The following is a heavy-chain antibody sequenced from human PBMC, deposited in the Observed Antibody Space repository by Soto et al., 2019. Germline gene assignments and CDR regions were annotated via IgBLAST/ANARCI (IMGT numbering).Heavy chain of an antibody. D-gene: IGHD3-10*01. V-gene: IGHV4-4*02. CDR2: IYHSGST. CDR3: TSKFGQLLAEAFDI. J-gene: IGHJ3*02. Sequence: SETLSLTCAVSGDSISRSYWWSGVRQFPGKGLEWIGEIYHSGSTIYNPSLQSRVTLSVDKSKNEFSLKMSSVTAADTAVYYCTSKFGQLLAEAFDIWGQGTMVTVS. CDR1: GDSISRSYW.